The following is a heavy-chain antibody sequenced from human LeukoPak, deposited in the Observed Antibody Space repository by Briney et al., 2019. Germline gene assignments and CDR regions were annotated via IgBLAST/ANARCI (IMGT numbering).Heavy chain of an antibody. CDR1: GFTFSNYA. CDR2: ITGSTGNT. V-gene: IGHV3-23*01. J-gene: IGHJ4*02. D-gene: IGHD2-15*01. CDR3: AKSPLASCSGVKCYPLDY. Sequence: GGSLKLSCAASGFTFSNYAMSWVRQAPGKGLEWVSAITGSTGNTYYADSVKGRFTISRDNSKSTLYLQMSNLRAGDTAIYSCAKSPLASCSGVKCYPLDYWGQGTLVTVSS.